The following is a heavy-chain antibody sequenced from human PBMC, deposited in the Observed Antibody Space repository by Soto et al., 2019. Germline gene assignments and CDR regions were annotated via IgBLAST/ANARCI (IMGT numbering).Heavy chain of an antibody. CDR1: GGSIGSGDYY. Sequence: QVQLQESGPGLVKPSQTLSLTCTVSGGSIGSGDYYWTWIRQHPGRGLEWIGYIYDNGATYYNPSLNSRVTISADTSKNQCSLSLSSVTASDSAVYYCASAYDYGATKNDGFDIWGQGTLVTVSS. D-gene: IGHD3-16*01. V-gene: IGHV4-31*03. J-gene: IGHJ3*02. CDR2: IYDNGAT. CDR3: ASAYDYGATKNDGFDI.